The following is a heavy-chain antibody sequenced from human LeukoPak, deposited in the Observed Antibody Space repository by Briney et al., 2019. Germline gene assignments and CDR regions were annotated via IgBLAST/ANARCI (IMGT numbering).Heavy chain of an antibody. D-gene: IGHD3-3*01. CDR2: ISSSSSYI. Sequence: GSLRLSCAASGFTFSSYSMNWVRQAPGKGLEWVSSISSSSSYIYYADTVKGRFTISRDNAKNSLYLQMYSQRAEDTAVYYCGRDIPSGYYDHWGQGTLVTVSS. J-gene: IGHJ5*02. V-gene: IGHV3-21*01. CDR3: GRDIPSGYYDH. CDR1: GFTFSSYS.